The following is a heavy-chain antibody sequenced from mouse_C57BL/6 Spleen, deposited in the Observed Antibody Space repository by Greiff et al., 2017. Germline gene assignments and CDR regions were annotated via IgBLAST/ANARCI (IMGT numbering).Heavy chain of an antibody. Sequence: QVQLQQSGAELARPGASVKLSCKASGYTFTSYGISWVKQRTGQGLEWIGEIYPRSGNTYYNEKFKGKATLTADKSSSTGYRALRSRTSEDSAVYLCARCDSSDYFDYWGQGTTLTVSS. V-gene: IGHV1-81*01. CDR3: ARCDSSDYFDY. D-gene: IGHD2-12*01. J-gene: IGHJ2*01. CDR1: GYTFTSYG. CDR2: IYPRSGNT.